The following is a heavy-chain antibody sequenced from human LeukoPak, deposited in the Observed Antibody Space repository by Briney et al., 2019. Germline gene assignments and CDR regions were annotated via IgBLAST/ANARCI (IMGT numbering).Heavy chain of an antibody. CDR1: GFTFSSYG. CDR2: ISGSGGST. J-gene: IGHJ4*02. D-gene: IGHD5-12*01. Sequence: PGGSLRLSCAASGFTFSSYGMSWVRQAPGKGLEWVSAISGSGGSTYYADSAKGRFTISIDNSKNTLYLQMNSLRAEDTAVYYCARGPSGYHNTGGQGTLVTVSS. CDR3: ARGPSGYHNT. V-gene: IGHV3-23*01.